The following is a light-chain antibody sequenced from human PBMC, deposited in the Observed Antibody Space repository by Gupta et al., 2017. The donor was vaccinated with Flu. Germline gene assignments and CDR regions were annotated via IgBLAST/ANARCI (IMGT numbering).Light chain of an antibody. CDR1: QSISSY. CDR2: AAF. J-gene: IGKJ4*01. Sequence: DVQMTQSPSYLSASVEDRVTITCRVSQSISSYLNWYQQKSGKAPKLLIYAAFSLQSGVPSRFSGSGSGTDFTPTISSLQPEYFATYCCQQCNSTHTFGGGTKVEIK. V-gene: IGKV1-39*01. CDR3: QQCNSTHT.